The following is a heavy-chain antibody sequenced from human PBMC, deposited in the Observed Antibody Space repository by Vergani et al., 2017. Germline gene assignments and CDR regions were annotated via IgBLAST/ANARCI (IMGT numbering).Heavy chain of an antibody. J-gene: IGHJ4*02. V-gene: IGHV3-23*01. Sequence: EVQLLQSGGGVIQPGGSVRLSCAASGFTFSACPMTWVRQAPGKGLEWVSAITARYPRTYYADSVKGRFTISRDNSKNMLYLQMNSLRADDTAVYYCARLSYDTTPYLQGSYDCWGQGTLVSVSS. D-gene: IGHD1-26*01. CDR3: ARLSYDTTPYLQGSYDC. CDR2: ITARYPRT. CDR1: GFTFSACP.